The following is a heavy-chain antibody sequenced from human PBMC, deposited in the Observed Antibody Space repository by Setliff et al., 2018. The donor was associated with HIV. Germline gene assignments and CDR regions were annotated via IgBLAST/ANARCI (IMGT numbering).Heavy chain of an antibody. J-gene: IGHJ6*03. D-gene: IGHD5-18*01. CDR2: TYYRSKWYN. V-gene: IGHV6-1*01. CDR1: GDSVFSNSAA. Sequence: PSQTLSLTCAISGDSVFSNSAAWNWIRQSPSRGLEWLGRTYYRSKWYNDYAVSVKSRITINPDTSKNQFSLQLNSVTPEDTAVYYCARGTGIQLWLKGGDYYYYYMDVWGKGTTVTVSS. CDR3: ARGTGIQLWLKGGDYYYYYMDV.